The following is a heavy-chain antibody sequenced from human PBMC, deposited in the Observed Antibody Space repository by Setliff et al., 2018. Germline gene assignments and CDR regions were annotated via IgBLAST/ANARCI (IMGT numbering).Heavy chain of an antibody. CDR2: ISTRNDDT. V-gene: IGHV1-18*01. CDR3: ARGIYYFDIMGDP. CDR1: GDSFNNYA. J-gene: IGHJ5*02. D-gene: IGHD3-22*01. Sequence: ASVKVSCKASGDSFNNYAISWVRQAPGQGLEWMGWISTRNDDTGYAQKFKGRVTLTTDTSTTTVYMELRSLRSDDTAVYYCARGIYYFDIMGDPRGQGTLVTVSS.